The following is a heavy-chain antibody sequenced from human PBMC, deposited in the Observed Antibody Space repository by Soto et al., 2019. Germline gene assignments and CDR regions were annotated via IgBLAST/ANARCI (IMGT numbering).Heavy chain of an antibody. CDR2: INVYNGHT. D-gene: IGHD5-18*01. Sequence: ASVKVSCKASGYSFSSYAISWVRQAPGQGLEWMGWINVYNGHTNYAPTVQGRVAMTTDISTRTAFMDLRSLRSDDTAVYYCARAGALRGYSYGLDYWGQGTLVTVSS. CDR1: GYSFSSYA. V-gene: IGHV1-18*04. CDR3: ARAGALRGYSYGLDY. J-gene: IGHJ4*02.